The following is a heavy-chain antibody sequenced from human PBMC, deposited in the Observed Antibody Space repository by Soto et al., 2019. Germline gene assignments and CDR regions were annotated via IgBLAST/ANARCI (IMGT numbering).Heavy chain of an antibody. CDR1: GGSISSYY. J-gene: IGHJ3*02. CDR2: IYYSGST. D-gene: IGHD3-10*01. Sequence: QVQLQESGPGLVKPSETLSLTCTVSGGSISSYYWSWIRQPPGKGLEWIGYIYYSGSTNYTPSLKXRVTISVDTSNNQFSLKLSSVTAADTAVYYCARRYGSCFDIWGQGTMVTVSS. V-gene: IGHV4-59*08. CDR3: ARRYGSCFDI.